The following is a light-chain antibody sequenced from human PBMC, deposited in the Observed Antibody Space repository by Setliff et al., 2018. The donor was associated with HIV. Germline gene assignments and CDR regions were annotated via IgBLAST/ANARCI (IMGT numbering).Light chain of an antibody. V-gene: IGLV2-14*03. J-gene: IGLJ1*01. CDR3: SSYAITNTLP. CDR1: SSDVGGYNY. Sequence: QSALTQPASVSGSPGQSITISCTGTSSDVGGYNYVSWYQQHPGKAPKLLIYEVRNRPSGVSDRFSGSKSGNTASLTISGLQAEDEADYYCSSYAITNTLPFGTGTKGTVL. CDR2: EVR.